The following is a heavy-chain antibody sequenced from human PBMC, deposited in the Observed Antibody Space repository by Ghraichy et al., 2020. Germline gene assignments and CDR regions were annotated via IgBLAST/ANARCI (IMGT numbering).Heavy chain of an antibody. CDR1: GFTFSGYW. D-gene: IGHD5-24*01. CDR2: IKEDGSEQ. CDR3: AREEI. V-gene: IGHV3-7*03. Sequence: LSLTCAASGFTFSGYWMSWVRQAPGKGLEWVANIKEDGSEQYYVDSVKGRFTISRDNAKNSLYLQMNSLRVDDTAVYYCAREEIWGQGTLVTVSS. J-gene: IGHJ4*02.